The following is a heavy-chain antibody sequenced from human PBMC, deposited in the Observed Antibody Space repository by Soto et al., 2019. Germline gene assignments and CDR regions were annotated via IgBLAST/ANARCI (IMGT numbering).Heavy chain of an antibody. J-gene: IGHJ6*02. CDR3: ARPFNSGGSSNHPYYYYGIHV. Sequence: GGSLRLSCAASGFTFSTYAMHWVRQAPGKGLEWVALISYDGNNQYYADSVKGRFTISRDISNNSLYLQMSSLRTEETAVYYCARPFNSGGSSNHPYYYYGIHVWGQGTTVTVYS. V-gene: IGHV3-30-3*01. CDR1: GFTFSTYA. CDR2: ISYDGNNQ. D-gene: IGHD2-15*01.